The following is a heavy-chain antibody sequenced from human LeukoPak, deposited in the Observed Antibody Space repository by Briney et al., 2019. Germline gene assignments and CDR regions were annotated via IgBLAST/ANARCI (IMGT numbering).Heavy chain of an antibody. CDR3: ARGGLTVTTQGRFDY. V-gene: IGHV4-34*01. Sequence: SETLSLTCAVYGGSFSGYYWSWIRQPPGKGLEWIGEINHSGSTNYNPSLKSRVTISVDTSKNQFPLKLSSVTAADTAVYYCARGGLTVTTQGRFDYWGQGTLVTVSS. J-gene: IGHJ4*02. CDR1: GGSFSGYY. CDR2: INHSGST. D-gene: IGHD4-11*01.